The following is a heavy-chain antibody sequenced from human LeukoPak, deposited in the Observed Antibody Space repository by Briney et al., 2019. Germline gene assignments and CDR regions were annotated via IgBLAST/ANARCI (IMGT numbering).Heavy chain of an antibody. CDR2: IYYSGST. Sequence: SETLSLTCTVSGGSISSYYWSWIRQPPGKGLEWIGYIYYSGSTNYNPSLKSRVTISVDTSKNQFSLKLSSVTAADAAVYYCARDRWFDPWGQGTLVTVSS. J-gene: IGHJ5*02. CDR3: ARDRWFDP. CDR1: GGSISSYY. V-gene: IGHV4-59*01.